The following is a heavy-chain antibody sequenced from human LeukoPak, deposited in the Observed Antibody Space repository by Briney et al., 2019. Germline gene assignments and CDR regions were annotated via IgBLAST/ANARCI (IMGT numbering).Heavy chain of an antibody. CDR1: GFTFSNSA. V-gene: IGHV3-23*01. CDR3: AKGIYSSGWSYFDY. CDR2: LSGSGITT. J-gene: IGHJ4*01. D-gene: IGHD6-19*01. Sequence: GGSLRLSCAASGFTFSNSAMSWVRQAPGKGLEWVSTLSGSGITTYYADSVKGRFTISRDNSKNTLYLQMNSLRAEDTAVYYCAKGIYSSGWSYFDYWGHGTLVSVSS.